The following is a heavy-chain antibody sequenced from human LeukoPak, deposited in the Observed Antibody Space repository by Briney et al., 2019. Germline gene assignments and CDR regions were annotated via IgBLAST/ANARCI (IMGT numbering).Heavy chain of an antibody. CDR3: AKDWTSHNGVYDCLDF. Sequence: GGSLRLSCAASGFSFDVPAMTWVRQAPGKGPEWVATIGGPAATFYAASVRGRFTISRDNSRYTLYLQMNRLRAEDSALYYCAKDWTSHNGVYDCLDFWGQGTQVTVSS. V-gene: IGHV3-23*01. CDR2: IGGPAAT. J-gene: IGHJ4*02. CDR1: GFSFDVPA. D-gene: IGHD3-16*01.